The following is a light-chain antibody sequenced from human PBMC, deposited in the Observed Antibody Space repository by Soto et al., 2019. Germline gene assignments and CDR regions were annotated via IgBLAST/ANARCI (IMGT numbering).Light chain of an antibody. Sequence: ENVLTQSPGTLSLSPGERATLSCRSSQSVSSSYLAWYQQKPGQAPRLLIYGTSSRATGIPDRFSGSGYGTDFTLTISGLEPEDFAVYYCQQYGSSLSTFGQGTNVDIK. V-gene: IGKV3-20*01. CDR3: QQYGSSLST. CDR1: QSVSSSY. CDR2: GTS. J-gene: IGKJ1*01.